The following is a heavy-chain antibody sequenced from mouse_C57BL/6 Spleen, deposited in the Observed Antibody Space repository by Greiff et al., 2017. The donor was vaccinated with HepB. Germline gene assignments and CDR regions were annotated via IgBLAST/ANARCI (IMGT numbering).Heavy chain of an antibody. V-gene: IGHV5-4*01. CDR1: GFTFSSYA. J-gene: IGHJ3*01. CDR3: ARDRDDYTWFAY. CDR2: ISDGGSYT. D-gene: IGHD2-4*01. Sequence: EVQRVESGGGLVKPGGSLKLSCAASGFTFSSYAMSWVRQTPEKRLEWVATISDGGSYTYYPDNVKGRFTISRNNAKNNLYLQMSHLKSEDTAMYYCARDRDDYTWFAYWGQGTLVTVSA.